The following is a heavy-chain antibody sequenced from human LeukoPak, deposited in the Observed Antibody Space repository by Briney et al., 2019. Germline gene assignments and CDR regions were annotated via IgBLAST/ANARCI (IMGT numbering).Heavy chain of an antibody. CDR2: IGYEGVHK. Sequence: GSLRLSCAASGFTFNNFGMHEVRQAPGKGLEWVSFIGYEGVHKYYADSVKGRFTISKDNSKATLYLQMNSLRPEDTAVYYCAKDLHGGYSSDYWGQGTLVTVFS. CDR3: AKDLHGGYSSDY. V-gene: IGHV3-30*02. D-gene: IGHD4-23*01. CDR1: GFTFNNFG. J-gene: IGHJ4*02.